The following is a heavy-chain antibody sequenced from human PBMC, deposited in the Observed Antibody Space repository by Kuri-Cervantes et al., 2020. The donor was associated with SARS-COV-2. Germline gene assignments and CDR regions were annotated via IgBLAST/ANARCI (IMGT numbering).Heavy chain of an antibody. J-gene: IGHJ3*02. CDR3: ARNLVWFGELLYPPAGAFDI. D-gene: IGHD3-10*01. CDR1: GGSISSYY. Sequence: SETLSLTCTVSGGSISSYYRSWIRQPAGKGLEWIGRIYTSGSTYYNPSLKSRVTISVDTSKNQFSLKLSSVTAADTAVYYCARNLVWFGELLYPPAGAFDIWGQGTMVTVSS. CDR2: IYTSGST. V-gene: IGHV4-4*07.